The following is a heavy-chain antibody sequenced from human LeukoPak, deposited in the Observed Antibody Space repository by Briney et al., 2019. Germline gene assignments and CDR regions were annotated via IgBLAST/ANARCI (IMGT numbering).Heavy chain of an antibody. D-gene: IGHD3-22*01. CDR3: ARDPHDSSGYLGNAFDI. J-gene: IGHJ3*02. V-gene: IGHV4-34*01. Sequence: NTSETLSLTCAVFGGSFSAYYWSWIRQSPVKGLEWIGQINHSGSTNYNPSLKSRVTISVDTSKNQFSLKLSSVTAADTAVYYCARDPHDSSGYLGNAFDIWGQGTMVTVSS. CDR1: GGSFSAYY. CDR2: INHSGST.